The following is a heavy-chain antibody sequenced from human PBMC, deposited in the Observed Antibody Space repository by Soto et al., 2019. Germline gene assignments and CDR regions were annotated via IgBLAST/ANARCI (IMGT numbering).Heavy chain of an antibody. Sequence: GGSLRLSCAASGFTFICYSMNWVRQAPGKGLEWVSYISSSSSTIYYADSVKGRFTISRDNAKNSLYLQMNSLRAEDTAVYYCARVADYYGSGSYYHYMDVWGKGTTVTVSS. CDR1: GFTFICYS. J-gene: IGHJ6*03. V-gene: IGHV3-48*01. CDR3: ARVADYYGSGSYYHYMDV. D-gene: IGHD3-10*01. CDR2: ISSSSSTI.